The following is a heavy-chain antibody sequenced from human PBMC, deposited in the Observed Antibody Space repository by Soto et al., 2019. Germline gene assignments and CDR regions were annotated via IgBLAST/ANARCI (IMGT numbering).Heavy chain of an antibody. Sequence: EVQLVESGGGLVKPGGSLRLSCAASGFTFSSYSMGWVRQAPGKGLEWVAYISSSGSYIYYADSVKGRFTVSRDNAKKSVLLQMNSLRAEDTAVYYCARGGYDLNSFVPWGQGTLVTVSS. CDR3: ARGGYDLNSFVP. V-gene: IGHV3-21*01. CDR2: ISSSGSYI. J-gene: IGHJ5*02. D-gene: IGHD3-22*01. CDR1: GFTFSSYS.